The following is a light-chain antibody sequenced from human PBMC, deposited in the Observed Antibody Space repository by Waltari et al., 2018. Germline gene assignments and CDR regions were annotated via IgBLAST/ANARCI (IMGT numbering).Light chain of an antibody. V-gene: IGKV1-8*01. CDR1: EGITSY. CDR3: QQYFSYSLT. Sequence: AIRMTQSPSSFSASTGDRVTITCRANEGITSYLAWYQQKPGKAPKLLIYAASTLHSGVPSRFSGSGSGTDFTLTISCLQSEDFATYYCQQYFSYSLTFGGGTKVEIK. J-gene: IGKJ4*01. CDR2: AAS.